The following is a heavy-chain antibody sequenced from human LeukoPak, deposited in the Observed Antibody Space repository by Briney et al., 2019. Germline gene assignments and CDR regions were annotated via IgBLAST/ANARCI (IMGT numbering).Heavy chain of an antibody. V-gene: IGHV3-7*03. CDR2: IKQDGSEK. CDR3: ARGRLILAPVVYYLEN. D-gene: IGHD2/OR15-2a*01. CDR1: GFTFSSYW. J-gene: IGHJ4*02. Sequence: GGSLRLSCAASGFTFSSYWMSWVRQAPGKGLEWVANIKQDGSEKYYVDSVKGRFTISRDNAKNSLYLQMNSLRAEDTAVYYCARGRLILAPVVYYLENWGRGTRATV.